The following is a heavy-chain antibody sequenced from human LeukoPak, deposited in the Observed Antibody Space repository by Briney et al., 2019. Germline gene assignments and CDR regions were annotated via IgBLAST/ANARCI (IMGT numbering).Heavy chain of an antibody. CDR1: GGSISSSN. J-gene: IGHJ5*02. Sequence: PSGTLSLTCAVSGGSISSSNWWSWVRQAPGKGLEWVSTISINGGSTYYADSVKGRFTISRDNSKNTLYLQLNSLRAEDTAVYYCALYNYNTGRWFDPWGQGTLVTVSS. CDR3: ALYNYNTGRWFDP. D-gene: IGHD1-20*01. V-gene: IGHV3-23*01. CDR2: ISINGGST.